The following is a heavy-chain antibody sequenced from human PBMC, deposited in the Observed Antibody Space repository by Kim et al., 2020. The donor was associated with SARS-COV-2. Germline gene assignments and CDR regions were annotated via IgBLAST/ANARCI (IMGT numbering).Heavy chain of an antibody. Sequence: GGSLRLSCAASGFTFSTYAMSWVRQAPGEGLAWISSISTNGGSTYYADSVKGRFTISRDNSKNTLYLQMNSLRAEDTAVYYRAKETSSGWYWGQGTLVTVSS. CDR2: ISTNGGST. CDR1: GFTFSTYA. J-gene: IGHJ4*02. D-gene: IGHD6-19*01. V-gene: IGHV3-23*01. CDR3: AKETSSGWY.